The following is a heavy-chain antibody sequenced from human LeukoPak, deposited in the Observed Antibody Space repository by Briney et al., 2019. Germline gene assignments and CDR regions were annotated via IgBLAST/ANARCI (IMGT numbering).Heavy chain of an antibody. CDR2: INPNSGGT. CDR1: GYTFTGYY. J-gene: IGHJ3*02. Sequence: EASVKVSCKASGYTFTGYYMHWMRQAPGQGLEWMGWINPNSGGTNYAQKFQGRVTMTRDTSISTAYMELSRLRSDDTAVYYCASGVVVVVAATRGDAFDIWGQGTMVTVSS. V-gene: IGHV1-2*02. D-gene: IGHD2-15*01. CDR3: ASGVVVVVAATRGDAFDI.